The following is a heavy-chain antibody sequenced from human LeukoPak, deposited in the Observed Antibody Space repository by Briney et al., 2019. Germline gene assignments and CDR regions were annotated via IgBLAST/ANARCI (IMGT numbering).Heavy chain of an antibody. CDR3: ARDMDVVLKPAPAPDPYWYFDL. D-gene: IGHD2-2*03. Sequence: SETLSLTCTVSGDSISSGNYYWSWIRQPAGKGLEWIGRIYNSGRTNYNPSLKSRVSISVATSQNQVSLSLYSVTAADTAVYYCARDMDVVLKPAPAPDPYWYFDLWGRGTLVTVSS. J-gene: IGHJ2*01. CDR1: GDSISSGNYY. V-gene: IGHV4-61*02. CDR2: IYNSGRT.